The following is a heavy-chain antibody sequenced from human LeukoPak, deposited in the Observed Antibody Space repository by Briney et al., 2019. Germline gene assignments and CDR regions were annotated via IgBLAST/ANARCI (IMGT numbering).Heavy chain of an antibody. CDR1: GFTFSSYA. CDR3: ARGNRGNYYYGMDV. Sequence: GGSLRLSCAASGFTFSSYAMHWVRQAPGKGLEYVSAISSYGDSTYYADSVKGRFTNSRDNSKKTLYLEMGSLRAEDMAVYYCARGNRGNYYYGMDVWGQGTTVTVSS. CDR2: ISSYGDST. V-gene: IGHV3-64*02. J-gene: IGHJ6*02.